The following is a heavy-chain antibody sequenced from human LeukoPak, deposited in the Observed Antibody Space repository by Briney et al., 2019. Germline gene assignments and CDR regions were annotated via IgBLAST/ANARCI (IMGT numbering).Heavy chain of an antibody. CDR1: GFTSSSYG. V-gene: IGHV3-33*01. J-gene: IGHJ4*02. D-gene: IGHD4-17*01. CDR3: ARGSRYGDYSDY. Sequence: GRSLTLACAAYGFTSSSYGMHWVRQAPGKGLEWVAVIWYDGSNKYYADSVKGRFTISRDNSKNTLYLQMNSLRAEDTAVYYCARGSRYGDYSDYWGQGTLVSVSS. CDR2: IWYDGSNK.